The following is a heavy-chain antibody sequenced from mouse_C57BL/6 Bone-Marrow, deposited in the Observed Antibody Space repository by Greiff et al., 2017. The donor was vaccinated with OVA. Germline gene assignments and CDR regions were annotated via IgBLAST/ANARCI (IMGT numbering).Heavy chain of an antibody. CDR1: GFTFSSYA. Sequence: EVKVVESGGGLVKPGGSLKLSCAASGFTFSSYAMSWVRQPPEKRLEWVATISDGGSYTYYPDTVKGRFTISRDNAKNNLYLQMSHLKSEDTAMYYCATYGSSHYAMDYWGQGTSVTVSS. V-gene: IGHV5-4*03. CDR3: ATYGSSHYAMDY. CDR2: ISDGGSYT. J-gene: IGHJ4*01. D-gene: IGHD1-1*01.